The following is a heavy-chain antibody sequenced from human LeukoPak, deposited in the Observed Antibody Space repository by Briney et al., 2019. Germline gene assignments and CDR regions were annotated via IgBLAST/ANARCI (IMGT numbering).Heavy chain of an antibody. Sequence: PSETLSLTCTVSGGSISSSSYYWGWIRQPPGKGLEWIGSIYYSGSTYYNPSLKSRVTISVDTSKNQFSLKLSSVTAADTAVYYCATGEWELYAFDIWGQGTMVTVSS. CDR2: IYYSGST. D-gene: IGHD1-26*01. CDR3: ATGEWELYAFDI. J-gene: IGHJ3*02. CDR1: GGSISSSSYY. V-gene: IGHV4-39*07.